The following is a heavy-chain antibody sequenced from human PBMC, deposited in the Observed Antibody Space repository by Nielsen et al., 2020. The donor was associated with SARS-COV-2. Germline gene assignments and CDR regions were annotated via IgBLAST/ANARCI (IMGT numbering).Heavy chain of an antibody. J-gene: IGHJ6*02. D-gene: IGHD2-15*01. Sequence: WVRQAPGQGLEWMGRINPNSGGTNYAQKFQGRVTMTRDTSTSTAYMELRSLRSDDTAVYYCARSPYCSGGSCYSGHYYGMDVWGQGTTVTVSS. CDR3: ARSPYCSGGSCYSGHYYGMDV. V-gene: IGHV1-2*06. CDR2: INPNSGGT.